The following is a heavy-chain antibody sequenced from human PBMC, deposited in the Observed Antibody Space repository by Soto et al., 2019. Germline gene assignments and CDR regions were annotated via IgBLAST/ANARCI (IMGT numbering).Heavy chain of an antibody. Sequence: GGSLRLSCAASGFTFSSYSMNWVRQAPGKGLEWVSSISSSSYIYYADSVKGRFTISRDNAKNSLYLQMNSLRAEDTAVYYCASNPLAAAGTGLVFDYWGQGTLVTVSS. CDR3: ASNPLAAAGTGLVFDY. D-gene: IGHD6-13*01. J-gene: IGHJ4*02. CDR2: ISSSSYI. CDR1: GFTFSSYS. V-gene: IGHV3-21*01.